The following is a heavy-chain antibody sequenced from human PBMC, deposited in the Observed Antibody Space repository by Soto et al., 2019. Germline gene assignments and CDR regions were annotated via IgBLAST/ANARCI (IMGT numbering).Heavy chain of an antibody. CDR2: IYYSGST. CDR3: ARHQGCLATWWRSFFAFDI. D-gene: IGHD2-21*01. V-gene: IGHV4-39*01. J-gene: IGHJ3*02. Sequence: QLQLQESGPGLVKPSETLSLTCTVSGGSISSSSYYWGWIRQPPGKGLEWIGSIYYSGSTYYNPCRKSRIPISINTSTIQFARTMSYVTAADTAVYYCARHQGCLATWWRSFFAFDIWGQGTMVTVSS. CDR1: GGSISSSSYY.